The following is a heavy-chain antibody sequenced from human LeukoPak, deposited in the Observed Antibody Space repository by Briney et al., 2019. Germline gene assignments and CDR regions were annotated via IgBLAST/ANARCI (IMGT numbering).Heavy chain of an antibody. CDR2: IYYSGST. Sequence: PSETLSLTCTVSGGSISSTSYYWGWIRQPPGQGLEWIGSIYYSGSTYYNPSLKSRVTISVDTSKKQFSLKLSSVTAADTAVYYCARTDGGGSYQKSPEFFQHWGQGTLVTVSS. CDR3: ARTDGGGSYQKSPEFFQH. J-gene: IGHJ1*01. CDR1: GGSISSTSYY. D-gene: IGHD1-26*01. V-gene: IGHV4-39*07.